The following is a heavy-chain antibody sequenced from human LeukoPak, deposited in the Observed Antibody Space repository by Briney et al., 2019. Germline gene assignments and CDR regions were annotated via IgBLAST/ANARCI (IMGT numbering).Heavy chain of an antibody. CDR2: VYYSGST. CDR3: ARFYGGNSHFDY. Sequence: TLSLTCTVSGGSISSGDYYWSWIRQPPGKGLEWIGYVYYSGSTYYNPSLKSRVTISVDTSKNQFSLKLSSVTAADTAVYYCARFYGGNSHFDYWGQGTLVTVSS. CDR1: GGSISSGDYY. J-gene: IGHJ4*02. D-gene: IGHD4-23*01. V-gene: IGHV4-30-4*08.